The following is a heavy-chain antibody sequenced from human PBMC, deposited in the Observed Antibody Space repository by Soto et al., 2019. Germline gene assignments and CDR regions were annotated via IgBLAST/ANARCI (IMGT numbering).Heavy chain of an antibody. D-gene: IGHD1-1*01. CDR1: GYTFTSYA. CDR3: ARDVGTTYYYGMDV. J-gene: IGHJ6*02. V-gene: IGHV1-69*13. Sequence: EASVKVSCKASGYTFTSYAMHWVRQAPGQGLEWMGGIIPIFGTANYAQKFQGRVTITADESTSTAYMELSSLRSEDTAVYYCARDVGTTYYYGMDVWGQGTTVTVSS. CDR2: IIPIFGTA.